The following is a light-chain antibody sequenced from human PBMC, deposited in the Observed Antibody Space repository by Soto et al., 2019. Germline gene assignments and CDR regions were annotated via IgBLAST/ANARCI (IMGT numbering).Light chain of an antibody. CDR3: QQLNSYPLT. J-gene: IGKJ4*01. V-gene: IGKV1-13*02. Sequence: IQMTQSPSSLSASVGDRVTITCRASQSISSYLNWYQQKPGKAPKLLIYGASSLESGVPSRFSGSGSGTEFTLTISSLQPDDFATYSCQQLNSYPLTFGGGTKVDI. CDR2: GAS. CDR1: QSISSY.